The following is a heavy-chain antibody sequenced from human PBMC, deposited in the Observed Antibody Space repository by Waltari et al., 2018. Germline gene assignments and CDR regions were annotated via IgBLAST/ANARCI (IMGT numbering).Heavy chain of an antibody. CDR2: IYYSGGP. CDR3: ARDQPRGGFDY. Sequence: QVQLQESGPGLVKPSETLSLTCTVSGCSISSYYLSWIRQPPGKGLEWIGYIYYSGGPNYNPSLKSRVTISVDTSKNQFSLKLSSVTAADTAVYYCARDQPRGGFDYWGQGTLVTVSS. D-gene: IGHD3-10*01. J-gene: IGHJ4*02. V-gene: IGHV4-59*01. CDR1: GCSISSYY.